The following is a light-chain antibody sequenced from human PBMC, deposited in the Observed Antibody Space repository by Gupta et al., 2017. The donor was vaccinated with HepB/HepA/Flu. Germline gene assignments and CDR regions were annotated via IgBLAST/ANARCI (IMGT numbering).Light chain of an antibody. V-gene: IGKV1-39*01. J-gene: IGKJ1*01. CDR3: QQSYSTPRT. CDR2: DAS. CDR1: QNIRTF. Sequence: DIQMTQSPSSLSPSVGDRVTITCRTSQNIRTFLNWYQQTPGKAPKLLIFDASSLQSGVPSRFSGSGSGTDFTLTISSLQPEDSATYFCQQSYSTPRTFGLGTTLEI.